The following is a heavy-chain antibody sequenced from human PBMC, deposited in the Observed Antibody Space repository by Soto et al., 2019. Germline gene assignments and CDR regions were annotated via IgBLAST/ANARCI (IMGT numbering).Heavy chain of an antibody. D-gene: IGHD3-10*01. V-gene: IGHV1-2*04. CDR2: INPNSGGT. Sequence: ASVNVSCKASGYTFTGYYMHWVRQAPGQGLEWMGWINPNSGGTNYAQKFQGWVTMTRDTSISTAYMELSRLRSDDTAVYYCARDGWYYYGSGSYPSYYYGMDVWGQGTTVTVSS. CDR3: ARDGWYYYGSGSYPSYYYGMDV. CDR1: GYTFTGYY. J-gene: IGHJ6*02.